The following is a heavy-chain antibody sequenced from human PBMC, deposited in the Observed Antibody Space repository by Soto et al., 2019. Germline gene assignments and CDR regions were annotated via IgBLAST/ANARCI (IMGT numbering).Heavy chain of an antibody. D-gene: IGHD4-17*01. Sequence: QVQLQESGPGLVKPSETLSLTCTVSGGFTSDIYWSWIRQRPGKGLEWIGSIHYRGTTNYNPSLKIRVTISVETPKNQFSLKVTSVTAADTAVYYCARGLRWSDYWCQGTLVTVSS. V-gene: IGHV4-59*01. CDR1: GGFTSDIY. J-gene: IGHJ4*02. CDR3: ARGLRWSDY. CDR2: IHYRGTT.